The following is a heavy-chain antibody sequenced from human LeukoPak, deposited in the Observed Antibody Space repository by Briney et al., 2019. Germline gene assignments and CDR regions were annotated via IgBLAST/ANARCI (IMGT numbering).Heavy chain of an antibody. Sequence: GGSLRLSCAASGFTFSSYAMSWVRQAPGKGLEWVSGISGSGGSTHYADSVKGRFTISRDNSKNTLYLQMTSLRAEDTAVYYCASRRSYTYTPFDYWGQGTLVTVSP. J-gene: IGHJ4*02. D-gene: IGHD2-15*01. CDR2: ISGSGGST. CDR1: GFTFSSYA. V-gene: IGHV3-23*01. CDR3: ASRRSYTYTPFDY.